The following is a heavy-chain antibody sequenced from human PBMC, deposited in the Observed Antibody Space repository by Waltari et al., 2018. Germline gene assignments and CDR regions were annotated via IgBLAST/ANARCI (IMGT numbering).Heavy chain of an antibody. CDR3: ARGVIFDY. V-gene: IGHV3-48*04. CDR2: ITRSSSNI. J-gene: IGHJ4*02. Sequence: EVQLVASGGDLVQPGGSLGLSCAGSGFTFSSFNMNWVRQAPGKGLEWVSHITRSSSNIYYADSVKGRFTISRDNAKNSLYLQMNSLRAEDTAVYYCARGVIFDYWGQGTLVTVSS. CDR1: GFTFSSFN. D-gene: IGHD2-21*01.